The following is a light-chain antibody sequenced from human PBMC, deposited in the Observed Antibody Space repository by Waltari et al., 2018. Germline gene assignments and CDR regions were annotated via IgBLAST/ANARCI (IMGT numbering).Light chain of an antibody. Sequence: SYEVTQATSVSVSPGQTTTITCSGDALDTKYVSWYQQKAGQSPRLLIYQDTHRPLGIPERFSASNGWSTATLTISGTQSVDEAVYYCQVWDRATAVFGGGTRLTVL. CDR3: QVWDRATAV. CDR2: QDT. V-gene: IGLV3-1*01. CDR1: ALDTKY. J-gene: IGLJ2*01.